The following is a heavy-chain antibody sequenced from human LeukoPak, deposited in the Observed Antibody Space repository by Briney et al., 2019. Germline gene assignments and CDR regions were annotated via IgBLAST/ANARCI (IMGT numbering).Heavy chain of an antibody. J-gene: IGHJ3*02. CDR1: GFTFTNYA. V-gene: IGHV3-23*01. D-gene: IGHD2-2*01. CDR3: AKDRFCSSVSCTGGTAFDI. Sequence: PGGSLRLSCALSGFTFTNYALYWARQAPGRGLECVSGISGRGGSTSFADSVNGRFTISRDNSKNIMYLEMNSLRAEDTAIYYCAKDRFCSSVSCTGGTAFDIWGQGTLVTVSP. CDR2: ISGRGGST.